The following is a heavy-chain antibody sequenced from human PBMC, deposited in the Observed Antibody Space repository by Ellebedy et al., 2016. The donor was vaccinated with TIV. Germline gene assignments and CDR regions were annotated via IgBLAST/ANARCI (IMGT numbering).Heavy chain of an antibody. CDR3: AKAKERGYSYGLDY. Sequence: GESLKISCAASGFTFSSYAMHWVRQAPGKGLEWVAVISYDGSNKYYADSVKGRFTISRDNSKNTLYLQMNSLRAEDTAVYYCAKAKERGYSYGLDYWGQGTLVTVSS. CDR2: ISYDGSNK. V-gene: IGHV3-30-3*01. J-gene: IGHJ4*02. CDR1: GFTFSSYA. D-gene: IGHD5-18*01.